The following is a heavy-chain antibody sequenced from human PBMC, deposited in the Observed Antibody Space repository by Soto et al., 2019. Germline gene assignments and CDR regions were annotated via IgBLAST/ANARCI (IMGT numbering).Heavy chain of an antibody. J-gene: IGHJ3*01. V-gene: IGHV3-30*03. CDR1: GFTFSSYG. CDR2: ISYDGSNK. D-gene: IGHD1-26*01. CDR3: ARDGGSPGNYYSASDL. Sequence: GGSLRLSCAASGFTFSSYGMHRVRQAPGKGLEWVAVISYDGSNKYYADSVKGRFTISRDNSKNTLYLQMNSLRPDDTAIYYCARDGGSPGNYYSASDLWGQGTMVTVSS.